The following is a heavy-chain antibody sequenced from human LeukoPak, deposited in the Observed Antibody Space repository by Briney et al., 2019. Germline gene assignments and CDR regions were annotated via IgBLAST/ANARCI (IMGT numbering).Heavy chain of an antibody. J-gene: IGHJ4*02. Sequence: SETLSLTCTVSGGSVSSGSDYWSWIRQPPGKGLEWIGYIYYSGSTNYTPSLKSRVTISVATSKNQFSLKLSSVTPADTAVYYCARASYYHDSRGYSIDYWGQGTLVTVSS. D-gene: IGHD3-22*01. CDR2: IYYSGST. CDR1: GGSVSSGSDY. CDR3: ARASYYHDSRGYSIDY. V-gene: IGHV4-61*01.